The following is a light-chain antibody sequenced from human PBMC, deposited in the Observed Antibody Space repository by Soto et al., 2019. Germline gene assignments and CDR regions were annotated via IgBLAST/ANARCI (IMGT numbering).Light chain of an antibody. CDR1: QSISTY. CDR3: QQSFSTPRT. Sequence: DIQMTQSPSSLSASVGDRVTVTCRASQSISTYLNWYQQKVGKAPKLLIYAASSLQRGVPSRFSGSGSGTDFALTISSLQPEDFATYYCQQSFSTPRTFGQGTKLEIK. V-gene: IGKV1-39*01. J-gene: IGKJ2*02. CDR2: AAS.